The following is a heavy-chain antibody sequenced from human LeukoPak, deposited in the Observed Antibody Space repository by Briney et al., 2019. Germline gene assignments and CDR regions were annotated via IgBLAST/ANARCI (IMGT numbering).Heavy chain of an antibody. CDR3: ARDRRIDYDYVWGS. CDR2: ISSSGSTI. V-gene: IGHV3-11*01. Sequence: PGGSLRLSCSASGFTFSDYYMSWIRQAPGKGLEWVSYISSSGSTIYYADSVKGRFTISRDNAKNSLYLQMNSLRAEDTAVYYCARDRRIDYDYVWGSWGQGTLVTVSS. D-gene: IGHD3-16*01. CDR1: GFTFSDYY. J-gene: IGHJ5*02.